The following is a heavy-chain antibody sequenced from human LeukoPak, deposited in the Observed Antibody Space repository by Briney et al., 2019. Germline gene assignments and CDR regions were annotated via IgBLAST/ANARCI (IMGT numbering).Heavy chain of an antibody. J-gene: IGHJ6*02. CDR3: ARDRDSTYYYGMDV. V-gene: IGHV3-48*02. D-gene: IGHD3-10*01. Sequence: GGSLRLSCAASGFTFSSYSMNWVRQAPGKGLEWVSYISSSSSTIYYADSVKGRSTISRDNAKNSLYLQMNSLRDEDTAVYYCARDRDSTYYYGMDVWGQGTTVTVSS. CDR1: GFTFSSYS. CDR2: ISSSSSTI.